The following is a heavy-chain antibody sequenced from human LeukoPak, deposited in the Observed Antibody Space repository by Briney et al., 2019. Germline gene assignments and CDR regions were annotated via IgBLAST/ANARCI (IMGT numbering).Heavy chain of an antibody. J-gene: IGHJ4*02. Sequence: SVKVSCKASGGTFSSYAISWVRQAPGQGLEWMGGIIPIFGTANYAQKFQGRVTITSDESTSTAYMELSSLRSEDTAVYYCASPKAGYSGSYHYYFDYWGQGTLVTVSS. V-gene: IGHV1-69*13. CDR1: GGTFSSYA. CDR3: ASPKAGYSGSYHYYFDY. CDR2: IIPIFGTA. D-gene: IGHD1-26*01.